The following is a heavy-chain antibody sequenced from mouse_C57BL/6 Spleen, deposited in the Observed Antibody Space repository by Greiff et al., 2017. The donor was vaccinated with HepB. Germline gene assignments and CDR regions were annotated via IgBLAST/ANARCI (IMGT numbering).Heavy chain of an antibody. Sequence: QVQLKESGAELVRPGASVKLSCKASGYTFTDYYINWVKQRPGQGLEWIARIYPGSGNTYYNEKFKGKATLTAEKSSSTAYMQLSSLTSEDYAVYFCARSDDGFAYWGQGTLVTVAA. CDR3: ARSDDGFAY. CDR1: GYTFTDYY. V-gene: IGHV1-76*01. J-gene: IGHJ3*01. D-gene: IGHD2-12*01. CDR2: IYPGSGNT.